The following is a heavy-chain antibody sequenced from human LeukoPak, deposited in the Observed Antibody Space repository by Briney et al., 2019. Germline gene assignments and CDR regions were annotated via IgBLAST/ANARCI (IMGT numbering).Heavy chain of an antibody. CDR1: GYTFTSYG. Sequence: GASVKVSCKASGYTFTSYGISWVRQAPGQGLEWMGWINAYNGNTNYAQKLQGRVTMTTDTSTSTAYMELRSLRSDDTAVYYCARIPLGYCSSTSCYSLDYWGQGTLVTVSS. CDR3: ARIPLGYCSSTSCYSLDY. V-gene: IGHV1-18*01. CDR2: INAYNGNT. D-gene: IGHD2-2*01. J-gene: IGHJ4*02.